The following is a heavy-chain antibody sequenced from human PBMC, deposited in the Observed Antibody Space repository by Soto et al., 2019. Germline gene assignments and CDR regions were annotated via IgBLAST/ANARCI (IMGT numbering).Heavy chain of an antibody. V-gene: IGHV1-2*02. CDR3: AREQDLNIQSAADYFYGLDV. Sequence: QVQLVQSGAEVKKPGASVKVSCKASEYTFIDYYIHWVRQAPGQGLEWMGWINPNTGGTNYAQKFQARLTMTRDTSISTAYMELNSLRSDDTAVYFCAREQDLNIQSAADYFYGLDVWGRGTTVTVSS. J-gene: IGHJ6*02. D-gene: IGHD2-2*01. CDR1: EYTFIDYY. CDR2: INPNTGGT.